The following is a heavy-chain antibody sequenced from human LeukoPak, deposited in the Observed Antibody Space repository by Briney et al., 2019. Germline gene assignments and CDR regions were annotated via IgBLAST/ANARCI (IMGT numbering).Heavy chain of an antibody. D-gene: IGHD6-13*01. V-gene: IGHV3-48*03. CDR2: ISSSGSTI. Sequence: PGGSLRLSCAASGFTFSSYEMNWVRQAPGKGLEWVSYISSSGSTIYYADSVKGRFTISRDNAKNSLYLQMNSLRAEDTAVYYCARGAAGTGAFDIWGQGTMVTVSS. J-gene: IGHJ3*02. CDR1: GFTFSSYE. CDR3: ARGAAGTGAFDI.